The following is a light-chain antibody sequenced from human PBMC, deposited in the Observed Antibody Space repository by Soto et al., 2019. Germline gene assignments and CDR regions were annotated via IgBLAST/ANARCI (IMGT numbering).Light chain of an antibody. J-gene: IGLJ2*01. CDR1: SSNIGAGYD. Sequence: QPVLTQPPSVSGAPGQRVTISCTGSSSNIGAGYDVHWYQQLPGTAPKLLIFGNINRPSGVPDRFSGSKSGTSASLAITGLQPEDEADYYCQSFDTSLTGSIFGGGTKVTVL. CDR2: GNI. V-gene: IGLV1-40*01. CDR3: QSFDTSLTGSI.